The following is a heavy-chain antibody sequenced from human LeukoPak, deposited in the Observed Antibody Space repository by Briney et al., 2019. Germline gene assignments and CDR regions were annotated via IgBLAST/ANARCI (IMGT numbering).Heavy chain of an antibody. J-gene: IGHJ4*02. CDR3: ARGLNYFDY. CDR1: GGSFSGYY. CDR2: IKQDGSEK. V-gene: IGHV3-7*01. Sequence: PSETLSLTCAVYGGSFSGYYWSWLRQPPGKGLEWVANIKQDGSEKYYVDSVKGRFTISRDNAKNSLYLQMNSLRAEDTAVYYCARGLNYFDYWGQGTLVTVSS.